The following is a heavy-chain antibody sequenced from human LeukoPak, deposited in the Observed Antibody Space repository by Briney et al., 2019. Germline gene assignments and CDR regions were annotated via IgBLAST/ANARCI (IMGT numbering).Heavy chain of an antibody. J-gene: IGHJ3*02. CDR3: ARDRVLYGEKGRGAFDI. CDR1: GFTFSSYA. CDR2: ISYDGSNK. D-gene: IGHD3-10*02. Sequence: PGRSLRLSCAASGFTFSSYAMHWVRQAPGKGLEWVAVISYDGSNKYYADSVKGRFTISRDSSKNTLYLQMNSLRAEDTAVYYCARDRVLYGEKGRGAFDIWGQGTMVTVSS. V-gene: IGHV3-30-3*01.